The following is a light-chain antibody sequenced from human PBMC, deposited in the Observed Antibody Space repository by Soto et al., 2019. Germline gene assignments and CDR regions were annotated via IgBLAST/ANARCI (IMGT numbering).Light chain of an antibody. Sequence: SYELTQPPAVSVSPGQTASITCSGDTLGDKYACWYQQKPGQSPVLVIYQDSKRPSGIPERCSGSNSGNTATLTISGTEAMEEADYYCQAWDSSTVVFGGGTKLTVL. CDR2: QDS. CDR1: TLGDKY. J-gene: IGLJ2*01. V-gene: IGLV3-1*01. CDR3: QAWDSSTVV.